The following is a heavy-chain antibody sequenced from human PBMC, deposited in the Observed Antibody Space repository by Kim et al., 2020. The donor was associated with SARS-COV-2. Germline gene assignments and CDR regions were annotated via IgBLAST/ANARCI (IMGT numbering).Heavy chain of an antibody. D-gene: IGHD3-22*01. CDR3: ARAHSSGYYYGGWFDP. V-gene: IGHV1-46*01. Sequence: KCQGRVTMTRDTSTSTVYMELSSLRSEDTAVYYCARAHSSGYYYGGWFDPWGQGTLVTVSS. J-gene: IGHJ5*02.